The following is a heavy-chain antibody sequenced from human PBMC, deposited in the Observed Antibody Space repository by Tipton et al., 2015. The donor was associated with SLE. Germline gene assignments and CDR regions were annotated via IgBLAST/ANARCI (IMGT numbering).Heavy chain of an antibody. V-gene: IGHV1-2*02. J-gene: IGHJ4*02. CDR2: INPNRGGT. D-gene: IGHD3-22*01. CDR3: ARRSGYDYPDLYY. Sequence: QLVQSGAEVKNLGASVRVSCRASGYTFSGYYMHWVRQAPGQGLEWMGWINPNRGGTDYAQKFQGRVTMTSDTSITTSYMELSGLTSDDTAGYYCARRSGYDYPDLYYWGQRTLVTVSS. CDR1: GYTFSGYY.